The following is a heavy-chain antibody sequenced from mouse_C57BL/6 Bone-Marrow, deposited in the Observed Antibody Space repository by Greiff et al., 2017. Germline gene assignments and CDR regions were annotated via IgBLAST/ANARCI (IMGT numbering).Heavy chain of an antibody. CDR1: GYTFTSYG. D-gene: IGHD1-1*01. Sequence: QVQLQQSGAELARPGASVKLSCKASGYTFTSYGISWVKQRTGQGLEWIGEIYPRSGTTYYNEKFKGKATLTADKSSSTAYMELRSLTSEDSAVYFCARPSSYYGSSCWYFDVWGTGTTVTVSS. CDR2: IYPRSGTT. V-gene: IGHV1-81*01. CDR3: ARPSSYYGSSCWYFDV. J-gene: IGHJ1*03.